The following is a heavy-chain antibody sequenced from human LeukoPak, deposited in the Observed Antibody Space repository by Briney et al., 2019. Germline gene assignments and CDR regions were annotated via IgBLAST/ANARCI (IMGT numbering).Heavy chain of an antibody. CDR3: AREVDGGAFDI. D-gene: IGHD3-10*01. V-gene: IGHV4-59*12. CDR1: GGSISSYY. Sequence: PSETLSLTCTVSGGSISSYYWSWIRQPPGKGLEWIGYIYYSGSTNYNPSLKSRVTISVDTSKNQFSLKLSSVTAADTAVYYCAREVDGGAFDIWGQGTMVTVSS. CDR2: IYYSGST. J-gene: IGHJ3*02.